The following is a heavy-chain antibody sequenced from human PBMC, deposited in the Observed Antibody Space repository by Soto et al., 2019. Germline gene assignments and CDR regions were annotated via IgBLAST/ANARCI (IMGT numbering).Heavy chain of an antibody. Sequence: ASVKVSCKAAGYTFTGYYMHWGRQAPGQGLEGMGWMNPNSGNTDYAQKFQGRVTMTRNTSISTAYMELSSLRSEDTAVYYCARGPIGIDILTGYYRAHGFDYWGQGTLVTVSS. J-gene: IGHJ4*02. V-gene: IGHV1-8*02. D-gene: IGHD3-9*01. CDR2: MNPNSGNT. CDR3: ARGPIGIDILTGYYRAHGFDY. CDR1: GYTFTGYY.